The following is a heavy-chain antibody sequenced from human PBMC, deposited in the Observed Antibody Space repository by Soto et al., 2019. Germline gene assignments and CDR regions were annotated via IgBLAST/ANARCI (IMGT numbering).Heavy chain of an antibody. CDR1: GGSISSGGYY. CDR2: IYYSGST. V-gene: IGHV4-31*03. CDR3: ARSPYIITIFGVVSSVDV. D-gene: IGHD3-3*01. J-gene: IGHJ6*02. Sequence: SETLSLTCTVSGGSISSGGYYWSWIRQHPGKGLEWIGYIYYSGSTYYNPSLKSRVTISVDTSKNQFSLKLSSVTAADTAVYYCARSPYIITIFGVVSSVDVWGQGTTVTVSS.